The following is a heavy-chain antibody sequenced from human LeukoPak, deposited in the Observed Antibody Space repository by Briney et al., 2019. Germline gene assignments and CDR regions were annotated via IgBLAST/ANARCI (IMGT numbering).Heavy chain of an antibody. CDR3: ARDYTYYYDDSGPHYYFDY. CDR2: INQDGREK. V-gene: IGHV3-7*04. D-gene: IGHD3-22*01. CDR1: GFTFSTYW. J-gene: IGHJ4*02. Sequence: GGSLRLSCAASGFTFSTYWMSWVRQAPGEGLECLANINQDGREKYSVDSVKGRFTISRDNAKNSLYLQMNSLRAEDTAVYYCARDYTYYYDDSGPHYYFDYWGQGTLVTVSS.